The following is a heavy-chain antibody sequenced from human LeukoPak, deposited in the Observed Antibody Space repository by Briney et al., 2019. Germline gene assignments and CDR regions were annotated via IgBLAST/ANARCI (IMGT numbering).Heavy chain of an antibody. CDR1: GFTFSSYA. D-gene: IGHD6-19*01. CDR2: ISYDGSNK. Sequence: PGGSLRLSCAASGFTFSSYAMHWVRQAPGKGLEWVAVISYDGSNKYYADSVKGRFTISRDNSKNTLYLQMNSLRAEDTAVYYCARDGLAVAGRRETNWFDPWGQGTLVTVSS. CDR3: ARDGLAVAGRRETNWFDP. J-gene: IGHJ5*02. V-gene: IGHV3-30-3*01.